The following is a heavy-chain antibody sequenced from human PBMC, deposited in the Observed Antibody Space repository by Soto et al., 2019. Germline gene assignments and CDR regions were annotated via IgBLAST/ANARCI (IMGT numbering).Heavy chain of an antibody. CDR1: GFTFSSYA. CDR3: AKDFFVVVAATNAFDI. Sequence: EVQLLESGGGLVQPGGSLRLSCAASGFTFSSYAMSWVRQAPGKGLEWVSAISGSGGSTYYADSVKGRFTISRDNSKNTLYLQMNSLRAEDTAVYYCAKDFFVVVAATNAFDIWGQGTMVTVSS. J-gene: IGHJ3*02. D-gene: IGHD2-15*01. V-gene: IGHV3-23*01. CDR2: ISGSGGST.